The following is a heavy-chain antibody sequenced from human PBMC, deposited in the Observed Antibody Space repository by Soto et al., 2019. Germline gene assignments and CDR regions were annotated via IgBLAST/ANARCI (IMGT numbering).Heavy chain of an antibody. CDR1: GGYISSYY. CDR3: ARDFLLARNDAFDI. Sequence: SETLSLTCTVSGGYISSYYWSWIRQPPGKGLEWIGYIYYSGSTNYNPSLKSRVTISVDTSKNQFSLKLSSVTAADTAVYYCARDFLLARNDAFDIWGQGTMVTVSS. CDR2: IYYSGST. D-gene: IGHD3-3*01. J-gene: IGHJ3*02. V-gene: IGHV4-59*01.